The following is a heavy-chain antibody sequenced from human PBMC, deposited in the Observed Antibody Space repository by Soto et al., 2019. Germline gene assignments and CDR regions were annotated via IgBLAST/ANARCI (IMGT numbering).Heavy chain of an antibody. CDR3: TTGYSANSGYHGDDAYDV. V-gene: IGHV3-15*01. D-gene: IGHD3-22*01. CDR2: IMSRGSCETV. CDR1: GFTFTNAW. J-gene: IGHJ3*01. Sequence: GSLRLTCSASGFTFTNAWMTWVRQAPGKGLEWVGLIMSRGSCETVHYAAPVKGRFTISRDDSKNTVYLQMNSLKTEDSALYFSTTGYSANSGYHGDDAYDVWGQGTMVTV.